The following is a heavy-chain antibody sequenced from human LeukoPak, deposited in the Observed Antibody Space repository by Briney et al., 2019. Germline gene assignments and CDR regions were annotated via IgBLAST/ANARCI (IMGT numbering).Heavy chain of an antibody. D-gene: IGHD5-24*01. Sequence: SETLSLTCTVSGGSISSYYWSWIRQPPGKGLEWIGYIYYSGSTNYNPSLKSRVTISVDTSKNQFSLKLSSVAAADTAVYYCARAESRPRDGYSPLDYWGQGTLVTVSS. CDR2: IYYSGST. CDR1: GGSISSYY. CDR3: ARAESRPRDGYSPLDY. V-gene: IGHV4-59*01. J-gene: IGHJ4*02.